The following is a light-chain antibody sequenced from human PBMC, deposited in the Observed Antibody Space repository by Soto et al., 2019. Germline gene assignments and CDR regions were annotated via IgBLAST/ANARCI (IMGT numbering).Light chain of an antibody. CDR1: SGHSTYA. V-gene: IGLV4-69*01. Sequence: QLVLTQSPSASASLGASVKLTCTLSSGHSTYAIAWHQQQAEKGPRYLMKLNSDGSHSKGDGIPDRFSGSSSGAERYLTISSLQSEDEADYYCQTWGTGLYVVFGGGTKVTVL. CDR2: LNSDGSH. J-gene: IGLJ2*01. CDR3: QTWGTGLYVV.